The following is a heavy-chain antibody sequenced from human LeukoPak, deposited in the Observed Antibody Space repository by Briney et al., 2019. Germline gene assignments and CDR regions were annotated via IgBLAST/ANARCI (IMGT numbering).Heavy chain of an antibody. CDR1: GFTFSSYA. V-gene: IGHV3-30-3*01. Sequence: GGSLRLPCAASGFTFSSYAMHWVRQAPGKGLEWVAVISYDGSNKYYADSVKGRFTISRDNSKNTLYLQMNSLRAEDTAVYYCARGGGMGVLWFGESTYYFDYWGQGTLVTVSS. D-gene: IGHD3-10*01. CDR2: ISYDGSNK. J-gene: IGHJ4*02. CDR3: ARGGGMGVLWFGESTYYFDY.